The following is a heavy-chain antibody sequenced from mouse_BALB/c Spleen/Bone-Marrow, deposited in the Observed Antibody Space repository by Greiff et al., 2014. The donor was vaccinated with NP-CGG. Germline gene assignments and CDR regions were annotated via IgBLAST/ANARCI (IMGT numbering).Heavy chain of an antibody. CDR3: ARVFYDSTSVY. CDR1: GYTFTGYW. CDR2: IYPGDGDT. D-gene: IGHD1-1*01. Sequence: VQLQESGVELARPGASVKLSCKASGYTFTGYWMQWVKQRPGQGLEWIGIIYPGDGDTRYTQKFKGKATLTADKSSSTAYMQLRNLASEDSAVYYCARVFYDSTSVYWGQGTTLTVSS. J-gene: IGHJ2*01. V-gene: IGHV1-87*01.